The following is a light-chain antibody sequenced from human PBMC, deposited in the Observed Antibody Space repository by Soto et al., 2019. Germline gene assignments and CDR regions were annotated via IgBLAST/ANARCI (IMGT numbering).Light chain of an antibody. V-gene: IGKV2-28*01. CDR2: LGS. J-gene: IGKJ2*01. Sequence: DIVMTQSPLSLPVTPGEAASISCRSSQSLLHSNGYNYLNWYLQKPGQSPQLLIYLGSNRASGVPDRFSGSGSGTDFTLEISRVEAEDVGIYYCMQALQTPYTFGQGTKLEIK. CDR1: QSLLHSNGYNY. CDR3: MQALQTPYT.